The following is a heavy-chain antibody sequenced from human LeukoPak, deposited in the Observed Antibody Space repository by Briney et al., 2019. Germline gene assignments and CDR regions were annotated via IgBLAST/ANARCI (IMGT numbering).Heavy chain of an antibody. D-gene: IGHD1-26*01. CDR3: ARDNGGSYEYYGMDV. V-gene: IGHV3-21*01. Sequence: GGSLRLSCAASGFTFSSYSMNWVRQAPGKGLEWVSSISSSSSYIYYADSVKGRFTISRDNAKNSLYLQMNSLRAADTAVYYCARDNGGSYEYYGMDVWGQGTTVTVSS. J-gene: IGHJ6*02. CDR2: ISSSSSYI. CDR1: GFTFSSYS.